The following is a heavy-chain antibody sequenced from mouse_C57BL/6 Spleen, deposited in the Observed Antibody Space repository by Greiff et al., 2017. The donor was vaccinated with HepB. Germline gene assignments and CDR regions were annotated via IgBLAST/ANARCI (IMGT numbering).Heavy chain of an antibody. V-gene: IGHV14-2*01. CDR3: ASFYDGYYQYYFDY. CDR2: IDPEDGET. Sequence: EVQLQQSGAELVKPGASVKLSCTASGFNIKDYYMHWVKQRTEQGLEWIGRIDPEDGETKYAPKFQGKATITADTSSNTAYLQLSSLTSEDTAVYYCASFYDGYYQYYFDYWGQGTTLTVSS. CDR1: GFNIKDYY. D-gene: IGHD2-3*01. J-gene: IGHJ2*01.